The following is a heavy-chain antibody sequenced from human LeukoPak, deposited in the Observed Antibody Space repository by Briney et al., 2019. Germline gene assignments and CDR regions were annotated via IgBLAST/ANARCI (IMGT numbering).Heavy chain of an antibody. J-gene: IGHJ4*02. D-gene: IGHD4-17*01. Sequence: SETLSLTCTVSGGSISSSSYYWGWIRQPPGKGLEWIGSIYYSGSTYYNPSLKSRVTISVDTSKNQFSLKLSSVTAADTAVYYCARRPTGIDYWGQGTLVTVSS. CDR3: ARRPTGIDY. V-gene: IGHV4-39*01. CDR2: IYYSGST. CDR1: GGSISSSSYY.